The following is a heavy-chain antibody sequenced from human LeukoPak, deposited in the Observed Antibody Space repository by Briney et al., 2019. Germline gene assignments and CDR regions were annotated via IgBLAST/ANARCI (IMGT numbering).Heavy chain of an antibody. V-gene: IGHV3-30*02. J-gene: IGHJ6*03. Sequence: QPGGSLRLSCAAYGFTFSSYGMHWVRQAPGKGLEWVAFIRYDGSNKYYADSVKDRFTISRDNSKNTLYLQMNSLRAEDTAVYYCAKVHVDTAMVTNYYYYMDVWGKGTTVTISS. D-gene: IGHD5-18*01. CDR3: AKVHVDTAMVTNYYYYMDV. CDR1: GFTFSSYG. CDR2: IRYDGSNK.